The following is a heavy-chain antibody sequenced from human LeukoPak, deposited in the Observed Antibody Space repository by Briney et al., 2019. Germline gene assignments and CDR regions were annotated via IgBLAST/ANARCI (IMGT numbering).Heavy chain of an antibody. J-gene: IGHJ5*02. CDR3: AKGLGVGYCSGGSCYNNWLDP. Sequence: GGSLRLSCAASGFTFSSYGMHWVRQAPGKGLEWVAFIRYDGSNKYYADSVKGRFTISRDNSKNTLYLQMNSLRPEDTAIYYCAKGLGVGYCSGGSCYNNWLDPWGQGTLVTVSS. CDR2: IRYDGSNK. V-gene: IGHV3-30*02. CDR1: GFTFSSYG. D-gene: IGHD2-15*01.